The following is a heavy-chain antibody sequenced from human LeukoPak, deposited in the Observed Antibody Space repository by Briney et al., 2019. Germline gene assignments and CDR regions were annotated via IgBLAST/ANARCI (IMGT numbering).Heavy chain of an antibody. CDR1: GYSFTSYW. CDR2: IYPGDSDT. CDR3: ARLTTACIDY. D-gene: IGHD6-13*01. V-gene: IGHV5-51*01. J-gene: IGHJ4*02. Sequence: GESLKISCKGSGYSFTSYWIGWVRQMPGKGLEWMGIIYPGDSDTRYSPSFQGQVTVSADKSITTAFLQWSSLKASDTAMYYCARLTTACIDYWGQGTLVTISS.